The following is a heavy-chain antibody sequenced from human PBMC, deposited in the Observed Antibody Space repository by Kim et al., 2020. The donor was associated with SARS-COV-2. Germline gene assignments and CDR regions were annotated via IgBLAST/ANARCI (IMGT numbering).Heavy chain of an antibody. V-gene: IGHV3-66*01. Sequence: GGSLRLSCAASGFTVSSNYMSWVRQAPGKGLEWVSVIYSGGSTYYAASGKGRFTISRDNSKNTLYLQMNSLRAEDTAVYYCARDTGVDTAMVTGAFDIWGQGTMVTVSS. D-gene: IGHD5-18*01. CDR3: ARDTGVDTAMVTGAFDI. CDR1: GFTVSSNY. J-gene: IGHJ3*02. CDR2: IYSGGST.